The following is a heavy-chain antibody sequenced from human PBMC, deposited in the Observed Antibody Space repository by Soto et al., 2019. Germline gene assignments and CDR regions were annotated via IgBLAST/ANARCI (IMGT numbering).Heavy chain of an antibody. D-gene: IGHD2-8*01. J-gene: IGHJ6*02. V-gene: IGHV3-30*03. CDR1: GFTFSSYG. CDR3: AWLYYGSDYGMDV. Sequence: GGSLRLSCAASGFTFSSYGMHWVRQAPGKGLEWVAVISYDGSNKYYADSVKGRFTISRDNSKNTLYLQMNSLRAEDTAVYYCAWLYYGSDYGMDVWGQETTVTVSS. CDR2: ISYDGSNK.